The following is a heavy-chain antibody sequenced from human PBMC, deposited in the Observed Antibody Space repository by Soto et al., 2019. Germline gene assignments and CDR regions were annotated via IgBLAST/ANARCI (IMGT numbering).Heavy chain of an antibody. CDR3: ARRVNYYYGMDV. V-gene: IGHV4-39*01. J-gene: IGHJ6*02. Sequence: SETLSLTCTVSGGSISISSYYWGWILHPPGKGLEWIGSIYYSGSTYYNPSLKSRVTISVDTSKNQFSLKLSSVTAADTAVYYCARRVNYYYGMDVWGQGTTVTVSS. CDR1: GGSISISSYY. CDR2: IYYSGST.